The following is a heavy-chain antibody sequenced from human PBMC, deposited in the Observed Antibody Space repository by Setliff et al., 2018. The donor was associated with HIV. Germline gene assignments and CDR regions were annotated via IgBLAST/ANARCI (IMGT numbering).Heavy chain of an antibody. V-gene: IGHV3-7*01. CDR1: GFTSGFTFTNYW. CDR2: IKQDGSEK. CDR3: ATNFLYDILTGYFPYQFDQ. J-gene: IGHJ4*02. D-gene: IGHD3-9*01. Sequence: PGGSLRLSCAASGFTSGFTFTNYWMSWIRQAPGKGLEWVASIKQDGSEKYFVDSVKGRFTISRDNAKDSMFLQMNSLRGEDTAVYYCATNFLYDILTGYFPYQFDQWGQGTLVTVSS.